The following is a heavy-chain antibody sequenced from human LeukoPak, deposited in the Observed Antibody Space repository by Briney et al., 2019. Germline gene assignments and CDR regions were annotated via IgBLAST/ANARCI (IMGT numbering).Heavy chain of an antibody. CDR3: ARVAGVRRTVTTAWLIDY. J-gene: IGHJ4*02. V-gene: IGHV4-4*02. CDR2: IYHSGST. Sequence: SETLSLTCAVSGGSISSSNWWSWVRQPPGKGLEWIGEIYHSGSTNYNPSLKSRVTISVDKSKNQFSLKLSSVTAADTAVYYCARVAGVRRTVTTAWLIDYWGQGTLVTVSS. CDR1: GGSISSSNW. D-gene: IGHD4-17*01.